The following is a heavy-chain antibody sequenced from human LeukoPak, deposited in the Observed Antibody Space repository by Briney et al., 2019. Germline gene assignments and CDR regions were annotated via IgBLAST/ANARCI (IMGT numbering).Heavy chain of an antibody. CDR3: ATQNTGYSSSWYEGNWFGP. V-gene: IGHV3-7*03. CDR1: GLTFSTYW. Sequence: GGSLRLPCAASGLTFSTYWMSWVRQAPGKGLEWVANIKQDGSEKYYVDSVKGRFTISRDNAKQSLYLQMNSLRAEDTAVYYCATQNTGYSSSWYEGNWFGPWGQGTLVTVSS. D-gene: IGHD6-13*01. CDR2: IKQDGSEK. J-gene: IGHJ5*02.